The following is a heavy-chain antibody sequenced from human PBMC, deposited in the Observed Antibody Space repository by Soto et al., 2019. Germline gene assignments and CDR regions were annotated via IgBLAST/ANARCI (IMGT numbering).Heavy chain of an antibody. V-gene: IGHV3-30*18. Sequence: QVQLVESGGGVVQPGRSLRLSCVASGFTFSSYGMHWVRQAPGKGLEWVAVISYDGSNKYYADSVKGRFTISRDNSKNTLYLQMNSLRAEDTAVYYCAKGGPMVRGPRGYFDYWGQGTLVSVSS. CDR3: AKGGPMVRGPRGYFDY. CDR2: ISYDGSNK. CDR1: GFTFSSYG. D-gene: IGHD3-10*01. J-gene: IGHJ4*02.